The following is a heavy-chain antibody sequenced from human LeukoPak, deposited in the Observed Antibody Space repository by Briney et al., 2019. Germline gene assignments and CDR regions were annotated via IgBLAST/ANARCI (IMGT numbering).Heavy chain of an antibody. Sequence: GGSQRLSCVVSGFSLSNYAMTWVRQAPGKGLEWVSYINERGTNTAYADSVKGRFTISRDTSLNTLYLQMNNLRAEDTAVYFCAKRGVVIRGLLVIGYHQEAYHYDFWGQGVMVTVSS. CDR2: INERGTNT. V-gene: IGHV3-23*01. J-gene: IGHJ4*02. D-gene: IGHD3-10*01. CDR1: GFSLSNYA. CDR3: AKRGVVIRGLLVIGYHQEAYHYDF.